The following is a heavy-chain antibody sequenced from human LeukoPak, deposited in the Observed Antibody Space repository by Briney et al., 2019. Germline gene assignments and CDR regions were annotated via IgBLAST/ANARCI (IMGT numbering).Heavy chain of an antibody. CDR3: ARDSFRGSYSDY. Sequence: PGESLRLSCAASGFTFTTYWMTWVRQAPGKGLEWVANINQDGTEKYYVDSVKGRFAISRDNAKNSLYLQMNSLRAGDTAVYYCARDSFRGSYSDYWGQGTLVTVSS. CDR1: GFTFTTYW. CDR2: INQDGTEK. J-gene: IGHJ4*02. V-gene: IGHV3-7*01. D-gene: IGHD1-26*01.